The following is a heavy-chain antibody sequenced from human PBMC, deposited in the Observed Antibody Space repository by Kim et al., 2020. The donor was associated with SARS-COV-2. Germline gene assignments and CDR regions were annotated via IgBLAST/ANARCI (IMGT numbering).Heavy chain of an antibody. J-gene: IGHJ6*02. Sequence: ASVKVSCKASGYTFTSYAMHWVRQAPGQRLEWMGWINAGNGNTKYSQKFQGRVTITRDTSASTAYMELSSLRYEDTAVYYCARTQLDLLTGSYGMDVWGQGTTVTVSS. V-gene: IGHV1-3*01. CDR2: INAGNGNT. D-gene: IGHD3-9*01. CDR1: GYTFTSYA. CDR3: ARTQLDLLTGSYGMDV.